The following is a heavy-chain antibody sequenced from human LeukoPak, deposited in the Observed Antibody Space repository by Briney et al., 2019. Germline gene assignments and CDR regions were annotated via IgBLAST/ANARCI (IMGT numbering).Heavy chain of an antibody. V-gene: IGHV1-18*01. Sequence: GASVKVSCKVSGYTSPFYGITWVRQAPGQGLEWMGWISTETQSPNYAQKLQGRLTITTDKATSTAYMELTSLRYDDAAIYYCARDTMVDDITWGQRTLITVSS. D-gene: IGHD4/OR15-4a*01. CDR2: ISTETQSP. CDR3: ARDTMVDDIT. CDR1: GYTSPFYG. J-gene: IGHJ4*02.